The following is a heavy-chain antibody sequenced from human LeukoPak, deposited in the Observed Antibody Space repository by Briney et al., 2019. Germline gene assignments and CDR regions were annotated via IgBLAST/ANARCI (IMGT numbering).Heavy chain of an antibody. CDR3: ARAVASGYNLFAFDI. CDR1: GFTVSSNY. J-gene: IGHJ3*02. CDR2: IYSGGST. Sequence: PGGSLRLSCAASGFTVSSNYMSWVRQAPGKGLEWVSVIYSGGSTYYADSVKGRFTISRDNSKNTLYLQMNSLRAEDTAVYYCARAVASGYNLFAFDIWGQGTMVTVSS. V-gene: IGHV3-53*01. D-gene: IGHD5-24*01.